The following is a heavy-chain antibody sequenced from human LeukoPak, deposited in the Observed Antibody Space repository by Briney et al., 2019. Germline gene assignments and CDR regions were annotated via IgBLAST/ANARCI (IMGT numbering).Heavy chain of an antibody. CDR1: GFTFSSYA. CDR3: AKGEDYDILTGSPYY. V-gene: IGHV3-23*01. Sequence: GGSLRLSCAASGFTFSSYAMSWVRQAPGKGLEWVSAIGGSGGSTYYADSVKGRFTISRDNSKNTLYLQMNSLRAEDTAVYYCAKGEDYDILTGSPYYWGQGTLVTVSS. J-gene: IGHJ4*02. D-gene: IGHD3-9*01. CDR2: IGGSGGST.